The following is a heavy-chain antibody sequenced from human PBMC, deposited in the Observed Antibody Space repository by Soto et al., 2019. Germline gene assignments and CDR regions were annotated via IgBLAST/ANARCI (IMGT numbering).Heavy chain of an antibody. D-gene: IGHD2-2*01. CDR1: GFTFSAYS. CDR3: ARARPASGPAYAFDI. Sequence: EVQLVESGGALVQPGGSLRLSCAASGFTFSAYSMNWVRQAPGKGLECVSFIGSTGSVTHYADSVMGRATISRDNSRTSLYLRRTSLRAEDTAVYPCARARPASGPAYAFDIWCQGTMVTVSS. CDR2: IGSTGSVT. V-gene: IGHV3-48*04. J-gene: IGHJ3*02.